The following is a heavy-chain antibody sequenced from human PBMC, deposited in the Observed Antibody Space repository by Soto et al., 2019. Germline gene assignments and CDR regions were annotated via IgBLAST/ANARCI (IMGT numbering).Heavy chain of an antibody. Sequence: GGSLRLSCAASGFTFSSYAMSWVRQAPGKGLEWVSAISGSGGSTYYADSVKGRFTISRDNSKNTLYLQMNSLRAEDTAVYYCAKEEATRTANYYYYGMDVWGQGTTVTVSS. CDR1: GFTFSSYA. CDR3: AKEEATRTANYYYYGMDV. D-gene: IGHD5-18*01. J-gene: IGHJ6*02. CDR2: ISGSGGST. V-gene: IGHV3-23*01.